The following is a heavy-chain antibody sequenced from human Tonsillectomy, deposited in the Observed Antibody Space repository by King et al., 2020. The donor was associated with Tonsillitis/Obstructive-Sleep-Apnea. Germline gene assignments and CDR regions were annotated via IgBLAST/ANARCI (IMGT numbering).Heavy chain of an antibody. D-gene: IGHD6-13*01. CDR2: ISNSGSSI. Sequence: VQLVESGGGLVQPGGSLRLSCTASGFSLSSYEMNWVRQAPGKGLEWVSYISNSGSSIYYADSVKGRFTISRDNAKNSLSLQMNSLRTEDTAIYYCAPLPPVGSSWYSVYFDYWGQGTLVTVSS. V-gene: IGHV3-48*03. CDR1: GFSLSSYE. CDR3: APLPPVGSSWYSVYFDY. J-gene: IGHJ4*02.